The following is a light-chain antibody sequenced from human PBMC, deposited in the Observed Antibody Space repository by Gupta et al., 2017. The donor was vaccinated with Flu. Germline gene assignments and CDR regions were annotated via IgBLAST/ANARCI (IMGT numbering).Light chain of an antibody. CDR3: SSHAGRVTWV. V-gene: IGLV2-11*01. J-gene: IGLJ1*01. CDR2: DVT. CDR1: INDVGASNR. Sequence: QSAPTQPRSVSGSPGQSVTISCTGTINDVGASNRVSWYEQRPGKAPKLILYDVTERPSGVPDRFSGSKSGYTASLTISGLQADEEADYYCSSHAGRVTWVFGTGTTVTVL.